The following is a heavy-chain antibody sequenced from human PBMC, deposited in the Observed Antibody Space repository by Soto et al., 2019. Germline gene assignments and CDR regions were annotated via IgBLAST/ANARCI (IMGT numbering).Heavy chain of an antibody. CDR1: GFTFSSYA. D-gene: IGHD3-22*01. CDR3: AKATYYYDSSGYYYHEY. Sequence: GGSLRLSCAASGFTFSSYAMSWVRQAPGKGLEWVSAISGSGGSTYYADSVKGRFTISRDNSKNTLYQQMNSLRAEDTAVYYCAKATYYYDSSGYYYHEYWGQGTLVTVSS. J-gene: IGHJ4*02. V-gene: IGHV3-23*01. CDR2: ISGSGGST.